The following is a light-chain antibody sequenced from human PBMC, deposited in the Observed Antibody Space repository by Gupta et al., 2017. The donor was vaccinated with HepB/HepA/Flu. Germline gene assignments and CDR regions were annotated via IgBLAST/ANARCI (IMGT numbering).Light chain of an antibody. V-gene: IGLV3-21*03. CDR3: QVWDGDSDHYV. CDR1: NIGSKS. Sequence: SYVPTQPPSVSVAPGKTATITCGENNIGSKSVHWYQQKPGQAPVLVVYDDRDRPLGIPERFSGSNSGNTATLTISRVEAGDEADYYCQVWDGDSDHYVFGTGTKVTVL. CDR2: DDR. J-gene: IGLJ1*01.